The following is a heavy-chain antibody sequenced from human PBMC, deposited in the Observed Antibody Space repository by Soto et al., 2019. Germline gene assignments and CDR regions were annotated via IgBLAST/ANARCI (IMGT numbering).Heavy chain of an antibody. J-gene: IGHJ4*02. D-gene: IGHD3-22*01. CDR1: GGSVSSGSYY. CDR3: ARVDYYDSSGYYSKFDY. V-gene: IGHV4-61*01. CDR2: IYYSGST. Sequence: SETLSLTCTVSGGSVSSGSYYWSWIRQPPGKGLEWIGYIYYSGSTNYNPSLKSRVTISVDTSKNQFSLKLSSVTAADTAVYYCARVDYYDSSGYYSKFDYWGQGTLVTVSS.